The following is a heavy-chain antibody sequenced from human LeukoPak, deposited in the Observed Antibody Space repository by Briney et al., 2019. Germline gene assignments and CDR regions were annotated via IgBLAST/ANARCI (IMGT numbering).Heavy chain of an antibody. Sequence: ASVKVSCKASGYTFTSYGISWVRQAPGQGLEWMGWINPNSGGTNYAQKFQGRVTMTRDTSISTAYMELSRLRSDDTAVYYCARGRFRTMVRGVISYWGQGTLVTVSS. CDR1: GYTFTSYG. V-gene: IGHV1-2*02. CDR2: INPNSGGT. J-gene: IGHJ4*02. D-gene: IGHD3-10*01. CDR3: ARGRFRTMVRGVISY.